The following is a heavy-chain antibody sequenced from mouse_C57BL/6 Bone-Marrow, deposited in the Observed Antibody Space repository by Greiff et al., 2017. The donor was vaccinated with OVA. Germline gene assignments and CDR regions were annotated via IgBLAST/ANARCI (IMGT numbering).Heavy chain of an antibody. J-gene: IGHJ1*03. CDR3: ARNYGTYFYWYFDV. CDR2: INPNNGGT. Sequence: EVKLQESGPGLVKPGASVKLSCTASGYTFTDYSMNWVQQSHGKSLEWVGDINPNNGGTSYNQKFKGKATLTVDKSSSTAYMELRSLTSEDSAVYYCARNYGTYFYWYFDVWGTGTTVTVSS. CDR1: GYTFTDYS. V-gene: IGHV1-26*01. D-gene: IGHD2-1*01.